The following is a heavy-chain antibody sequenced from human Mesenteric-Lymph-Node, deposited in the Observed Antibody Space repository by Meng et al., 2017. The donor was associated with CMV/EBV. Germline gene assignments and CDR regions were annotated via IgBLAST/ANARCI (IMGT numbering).Heavy chain of an antibody. D-gene: IGHD3-10*01. J-gene: IGHJ6*02. V-gene: IGHV3-48*04. CDR2: ISSSSGTI. CDR3: ARGNYYGMDV. Sequence: GESLKISCAASGFSFSSYAMSWVRQAPGKGLEWFSYISSSSGTIYYADSVKGRFTISRDNAKNSLYLQMNSLRAEDTAEYYCARGNYYGMDVWGQGTTVTVSS. CDR1: GFSFSSYA.